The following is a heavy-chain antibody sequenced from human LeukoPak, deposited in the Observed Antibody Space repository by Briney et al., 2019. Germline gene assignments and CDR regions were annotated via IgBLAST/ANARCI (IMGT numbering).Heavy chain of an antibody. CDR2: IYHSGST. Sequence: SETLSLTCTVSGFSISSGYYWGWIRQPPGKGLEWIGSIYHSGSTYYNPSLKSRVTISVDTSKNQFSLKLSSVTAADTAVYYCACSVVVPAAMMSGWGQGTLVTVSS. CDR3: ACSVVVPAAMMSG. D-gene: IGHD2-2*01. V-gene: IGHV4-38-2*02. J-gene: IGHJ4*02. CDR1: GFSISSGYY.